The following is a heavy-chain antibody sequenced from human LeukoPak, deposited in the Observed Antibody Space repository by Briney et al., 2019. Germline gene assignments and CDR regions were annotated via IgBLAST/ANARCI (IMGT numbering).Heavy chain of an antibody. CDR1: GGSISNYF. CDR3: ARFPGSAEYRHYYYMDV. J-gene: IGHJ6*03. CDR2: IYYSDST. V-gene: IGHV4-59*01. D-gene: IGHD2-15*01. Sequence: SETLSLTCTVSGGSISNYFWSWVRQPPGKGLECIGYIYYSDSTNYNPSLKSRVTVSVDTSKNQFSLKLSSVTAADTAVYYCARFPGSAEYRHYYYMDVWGKGTTVTVSS.